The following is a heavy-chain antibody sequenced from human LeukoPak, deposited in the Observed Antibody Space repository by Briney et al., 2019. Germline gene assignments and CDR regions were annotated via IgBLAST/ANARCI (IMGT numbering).Heavy chain of an antibody. V-gene: IGHV3-23*01. Sequence: GGTLRLSCAASGFTFNTYGMSWVRQAPGKGLEWVSGISGSGGASYYADSVKGRFTISRDDPHNTLYLQMNSLRAEDTAVYFCARGGVDYYGSGTYYLMYYFDYWGQGALVTVSS. J-gene: IGHJ4*02. CDR3: ARGGVDYYGSGTYYLMYYFDY. D-gene: IGHD3-10*01. CDR1: GFTFNTYG. CDR2: ISGSGGAS.